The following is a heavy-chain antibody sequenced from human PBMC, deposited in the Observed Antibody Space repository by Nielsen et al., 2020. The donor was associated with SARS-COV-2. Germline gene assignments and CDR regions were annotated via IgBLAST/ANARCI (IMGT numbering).Heavy chain of an antibody. CDR1: GGSISSGGYY. D-gene: IGHD6-6*01. V-gene: IGHV4-31*03. J-gene: IGHJ6*03. Sequence: SETLSLTCTVSGGSISSGGYYWSWIRQHPGKGLEWIGYIYYSGSTYYNPSLKSRVTISVDTSKNQFSLKLSSVTAADTAVYYCAGIEYEGYYYYYYSMDVWGKGTTVTVSS. CDR3: AGIEYEGYYYYYYSMDV. CDR2: IYYSGST.